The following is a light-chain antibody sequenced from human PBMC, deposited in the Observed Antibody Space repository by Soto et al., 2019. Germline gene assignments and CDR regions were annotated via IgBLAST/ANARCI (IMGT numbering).Light chain of an antibody. CDR2: GAS. Sequence: EIVLTQSPATLSLSPGERATLSCRASQSVSSKYLAWYQQKPGQAPRLLIYGASTRATGIPARFSGSGSGTEFTLTISSLQSEDFAVYYCQQYNNWPPAITFGQGTRLEIK. J-gene: IGKJ5*01. V-gene: IGKV3-15*01. CDR3: QQYNNWPPAIT. CDR1: QSVSSKY.